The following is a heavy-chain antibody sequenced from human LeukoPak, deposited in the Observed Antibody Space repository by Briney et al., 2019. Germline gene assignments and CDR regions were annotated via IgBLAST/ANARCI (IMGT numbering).Heavy chain of an antibody. V-gene: IGHV5-51*01. Sequence: GESLKISCKGPGYSFTSYWIGWVRQMPGKGLEWMGIIYPGDSDTRYSPSFQGQVTISADKSISTAYPQWSSLKASDTAMYYCARHLSGWVSSYYYYGMDVWGQGTTVTVSS. J-gene: IGHJ6*02. CDR3: ARHLSGWVSSYYYYGMDV. CDR2: IYPGDSDT. CDR1: GYSFTSYW. D-gene: IGHD6-19*01.